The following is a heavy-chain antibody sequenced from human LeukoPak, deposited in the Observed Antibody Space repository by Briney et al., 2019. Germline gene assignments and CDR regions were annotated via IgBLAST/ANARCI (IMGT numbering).Heavy chain of an antibody. D-gene: IGHD3-9*01. J-gene: IGHJ6*04. CDR3: AKSLPPLNNDIPNSKGMDV. V-gene: IGHV3-74*01. Sequence: GGSLRLSCAASGFTFSSYWMHWVRQAPGKGLVWVPRINSDGSSTSYADSVKGRFTISRDNAKNTLYLQMNSLRAEDTAVYYCAKSLPPLNNDIPNSKGMDVWGKGTTVTVSS. CDR1: GFTFSSYW. CDR2: INSDGSST.